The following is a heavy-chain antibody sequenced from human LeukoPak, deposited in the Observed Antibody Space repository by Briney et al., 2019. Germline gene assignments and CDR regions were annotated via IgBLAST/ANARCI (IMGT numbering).Heavy chain of an antibody. V-gene: IGHV4-59*01. CDR2: IYYSGST. CDR3: AREIPGGRLDY. J-gene: IGHJ4*02. D-gene: IGHD1-14*01. Sequence: SETLSLTCTVSGGSISSYHWSWIRQPPGKGLEWIGYIYYSGSTNYNPSLKSRVTISVDTSKNQFSLNLSSVTAADTAVYYRAREIPGGRLDYWGQGTLVTVSS. CDR1: GGSISSYH.